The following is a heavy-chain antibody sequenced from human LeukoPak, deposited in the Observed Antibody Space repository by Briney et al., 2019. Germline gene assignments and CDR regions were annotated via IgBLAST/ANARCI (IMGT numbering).Heavy chain of an antibody. CDR2: INVDGSST. J-gene: IGHJ4*02. D-gene: IGHD3-10*01. CDR3: ARESEVRGVTIDY. CDR1: GFTFSSYW. Sequence: TGGSLRLSCAASGFTFSSYWMHWVRHAPGKGLVWVSRINVDGSSTRYADSVKGRFTISRDNAKNMLYLQMNSLRAEDTAVYYCARESEVRGVTIDYWGQGTLVTVSS. V-gene: IGHV3-74*01.